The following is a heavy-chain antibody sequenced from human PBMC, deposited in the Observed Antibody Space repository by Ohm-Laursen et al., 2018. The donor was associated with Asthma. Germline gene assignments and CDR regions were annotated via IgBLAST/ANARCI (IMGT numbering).Heavy chain of an antibody. CDR2: ISANNGYT. Sequence: ASVKVSCKTSGYKFTTYGIHWVRQAPGQGLEWMGWISANNGYTDFAQGLRGRVFLTTDISSSTAYMELRSLTSDDTAIYYCTRGGGSDGFISWGQGTLVTVSS. CDR3: TRGGGSDGFIS. CDR1: GYKFTTYG. D-gene: IGHD5-24*01. J-gene: IGHJ5*02. V-gene: IGHV1-18*01.